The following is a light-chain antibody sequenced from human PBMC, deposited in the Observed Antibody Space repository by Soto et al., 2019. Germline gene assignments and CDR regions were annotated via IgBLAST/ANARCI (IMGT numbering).Light chain of an antibody. CDR1: HSVRSN. CDR2: GAS. J-gene: IGKJ1*01. Sequence: VLTQSPCTLSVSPGERATLSCRANHSVRSNLAWYQQRPGQAPRLLIYGASTRAAGVPARFSGSGSGTEFTLTISSLQSEDFAVYYCQQYNNWPPRTFGQGTKVDIK. CDR3: QQYNNWPPRT. V-gene: IGKV3-15*01.